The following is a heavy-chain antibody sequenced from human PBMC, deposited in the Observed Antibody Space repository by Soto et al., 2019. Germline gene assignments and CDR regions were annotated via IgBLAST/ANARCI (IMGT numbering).Heavy chain of an antibody. V-gene: IGHV4-61*01. CDR3: AREASIEAAGTFLKSNWFDP. J-gene: IGHJ5*02. CDR2: IYYSGST. CDR1: GDSVSSGSYY. Sequence: SETLSLTCTVSGDSVSSGSYYWSWIRQPPGKGLEWIGYIYYSGSTNYNPSLKSRVTISVDTSKNQFSLKLSSVTAADTAVYYCAREASIEAAGTFLKSNWFDPWGQGTLVTVSS. D-gene: IGHD6-13*01.